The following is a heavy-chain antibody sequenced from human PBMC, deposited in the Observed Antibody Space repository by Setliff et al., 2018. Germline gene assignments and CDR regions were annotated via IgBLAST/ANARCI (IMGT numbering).Heavy chain of an antibody. CDR3: ARDALYDSNDRNSYYGNWLDP. Sequence: PSETLSLTCAVYSGSFSGYFWSWIRQAPGKGLEWIGGINHRGSTNYHPSLKSRVTISADESMSTVYMELSSLTSSDTAMYYCARDALYDSNDRNSYYGNWLDPWGQGTLVTVSS. CDR2: INHRGST. J-gene: IGHJ5*02. V-gene: IGHV4-34*01. CDR1: SGSFSGYF. D-gene: IGHD3-22*01.